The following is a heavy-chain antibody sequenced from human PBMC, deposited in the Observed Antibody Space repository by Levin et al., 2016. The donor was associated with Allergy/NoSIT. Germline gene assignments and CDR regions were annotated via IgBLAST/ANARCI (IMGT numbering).Heavy chain of an antibody. Sequence: WIRQPPGKGLEWVSVISSGANTYYADSVKGRFTISRDNSKNTLYLQMNSLRTEDTAVYYCATGTKYNWNDWGQGTLVTVSS. J-gene: IGHJ4*02. D-gene: IGHD1-20*01. CDR3: ATGTKYNWND. V-gene: IGHV3-66*02. CDR2: ISSGANT.